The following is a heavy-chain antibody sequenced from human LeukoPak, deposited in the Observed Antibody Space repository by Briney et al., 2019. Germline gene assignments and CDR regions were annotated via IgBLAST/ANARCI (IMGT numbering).Heavy chain of an antibody. CDR1: GYTFTSYG. D-gene: IGHD1-1*01. J-gene: IGHJ4*02. V-gene: IGHV1-18*01. Sequence: ASVKVSCKASGYTFTSYGISWVRQAPGQGLEWMGWISTYNGNTYYAQKFQGRVTLTTDTSTTTAYLEVRSLSSDDTAVYFCARGNWNDPKVHSDYWGQGTLVTVST. CDR2: ISTYNGNT. CDR3: ARGNWNDPKVHSDY.